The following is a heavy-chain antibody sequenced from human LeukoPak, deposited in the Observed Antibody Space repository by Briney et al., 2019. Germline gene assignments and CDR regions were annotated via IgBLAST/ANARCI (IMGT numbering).Heavy chain of an antibody. Sequence: SETLSLTCTVSGGSISSSSYYWGWIRQPPGKGLEWIGFIYYSGSTYYNPSLKSQLTISVDTSKNQFSLKLSSVTATDTAVYYCARRGYCSSTSCYECWFDPWGQGTLVTVSS. V-gene: IGHV4-39*01. D-gene: IGHD2-2*01. J-gene: IGHJ5*02. CDR1: GGSISSSSYY. CDR2: IYYSGST. CDR3: ARRGYCSSTSCYECWFDP.